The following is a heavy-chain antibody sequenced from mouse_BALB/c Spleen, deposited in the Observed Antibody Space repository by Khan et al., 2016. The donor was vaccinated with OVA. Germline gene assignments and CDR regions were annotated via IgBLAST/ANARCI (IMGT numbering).Heavy chain of an antibody. Sequence: QVQLQQPGAELVRPGASVKLSCKASGYTFTSYWMNWVKQRPGQGLEWIGMIDPSDSEIHCNQMFKGKATLTVDKSSSTAYMQLSSLTSYDSAVYYCARREKFGYDPSWFAYWGQGTLVTVSA. CDR1: GYTFTSYW. CDR3: ARREKFGYDPSWFAY. V-gene: IGHV1-61*01. J-gene: IGHJ3*01. CDR2: IDPSDSEI. D-gene: IGHD2-2*01.